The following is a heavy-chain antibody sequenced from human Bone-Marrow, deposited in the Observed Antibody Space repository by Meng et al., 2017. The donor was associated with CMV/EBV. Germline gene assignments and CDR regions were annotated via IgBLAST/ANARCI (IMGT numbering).Heavy chain of an antibody. CDR3: ARDPGWDYSNQPTHYYGRDV. CDR2: IGDSGRTL. J-gene: IGHJ6*02. CDR1: GFTLSSYE. D-gene: IGHD4-11*01. V-gene: IGHV3-48*03. Sequence: GGSLRLSCAASGFTLSSYEMNWVRQAPGKGLEWIAYIGDSGRTLYYADSVKGRFTISSDNAENSLYLQMKSLRVEDTALYYCARDPGWDYSNQPTHYYGRDVWGQGTTVTVSS.